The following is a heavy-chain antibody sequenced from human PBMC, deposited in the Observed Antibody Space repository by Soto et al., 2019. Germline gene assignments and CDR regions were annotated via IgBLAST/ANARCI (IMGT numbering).Heavy chain of an antibody. CDR3: ARVEDFWSGYYSVPGSRRWFDP. Sequence: QVQLQQWGAGLLKPSETLSLTCAVYGGSFSGYYWSWIRQPPGKGLEWIGEINHSGSTNYNPSLKSRVTISVDTSKNQFSLKLSSVTAADTAVYYCARVEDFWSGYYSVPGSRRWFDPWGQGTLVTVSS. V-gene: IGHV4-34*01. CDR2: INHSGST. CDR1: GGSFSGYY. J-gene: IGHJ5*02. D-gene: IGHD3-3*01.